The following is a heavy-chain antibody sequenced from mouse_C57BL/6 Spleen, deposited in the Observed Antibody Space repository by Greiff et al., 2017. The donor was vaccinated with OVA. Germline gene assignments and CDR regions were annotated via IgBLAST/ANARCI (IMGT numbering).Heavy chain of an antibody. CDR1: GYAFSSSW. Sequence: VMLVESGPELVKPGASVKISCKASGYAFSSSWMNWVKQRPGKGLEWIGRIYPGDGDTNYNGKFKGKATLTADKSSSTAYMQLSSLTSEDSAVYFCARGDDYEYYFDYWGQGTTLTVSS. V-gene: IGHV1-82*01. CDR3: ARGDDYEYYFDY. D-gene: IGHD2-4*01. J-gene: IGHJ2*01. CDR2: IYPGDGDT.